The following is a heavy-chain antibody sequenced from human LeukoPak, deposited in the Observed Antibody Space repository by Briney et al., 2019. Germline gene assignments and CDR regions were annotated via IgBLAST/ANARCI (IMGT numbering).Heavy chain of an antibody. V-gene: IGHV4-34*01. CDR2: INHSGST. CDR1: GGSFSGYY. D-gene: IGHD6-19*01. CDR3: ARGLAVAGYYFNY. Sequence: SETLSLTCAVYGGSFSGYYWSWIRQPPGKGLEWTGEINHSGSTNYNPSLKSRVTISVDTSKNQFSLKLSSVTAADTAVYYCARGLAVAGYYFNYWGQGTLVTVSS. J-gene: IGHJ4*02.